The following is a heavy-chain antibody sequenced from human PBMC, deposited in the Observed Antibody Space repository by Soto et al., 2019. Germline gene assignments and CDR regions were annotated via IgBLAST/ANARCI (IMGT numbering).Heavy chain of an antibody. D-gene: IGHD2-8*01. CDR3: AGFGVGDRDDK. Sequence: SETLSLTCPVSGSYITSGDYHWTWIRQAPGKGLEWIGYISHSETTYYSSALKNRIIISSDFSMNQFSLRLNSVTAADTAVYFCAGFGVGDRDDKWGQGTLVTVSS. V-gene: IGHV4-30-4*01. CDR2: ISHSETT. J-gene: IGHJ4*02. CDR1: GSYITSGDYH.